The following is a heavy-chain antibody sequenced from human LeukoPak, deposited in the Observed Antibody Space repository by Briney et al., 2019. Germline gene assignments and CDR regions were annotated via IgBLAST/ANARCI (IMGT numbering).Heavy chain of an antibody. D-gene: IGHD6-25*01. Sequence: GGSLRLSCAASGFSFDDYSMHWVRQAPGRGLEWVSLITWDGGSTYYADSVKGRFTISRDNSKNSLYLQMHSLRAEDSALYYCSKARGGGRDLFDYWGQGTLVTVSS. CDR1: GFSFDDYS. V-gene: IGHV3-43D*03. J-gene: IGHJ4*02. CDR3: SKARGGGRDLFDY. CDR2: ITWDGGST.